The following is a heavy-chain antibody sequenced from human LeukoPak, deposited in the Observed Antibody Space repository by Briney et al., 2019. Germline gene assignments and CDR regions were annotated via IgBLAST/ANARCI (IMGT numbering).Heavy chain of an antibody. Sequence: QPGGSLRLSCAASGSTFSSYGMHWLRQAPGKGLEWVAAIWYDGNNKYYADSAKGRFAISRHNSKNTLYLQMNSLRAEDTAVYYCARDRYYGSGSYSNYYYGMDVWGQGTTVTVSS. CDR3: ARDRYYGSGSYSNYYYGMDV. V-gene: IGHV3-30*19. D-gene: IGHD3-10*01. CDR2: IWYDGNNK. CDR1: GSTFSSYG. J-gene: IGHJ6*02.